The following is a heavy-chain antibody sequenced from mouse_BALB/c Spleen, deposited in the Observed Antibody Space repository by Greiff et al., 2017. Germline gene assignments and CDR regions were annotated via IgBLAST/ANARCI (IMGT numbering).Heavy chain of an antibody. J-gene: IGHJ3*01. D-gene: IGHD4-1*01. CDR2: IRNKANGYTT. CDR3: ARSNWEGFAY. V-gene: IGHV7-3*02. Sequence: EVQGVESGGGLVQPGGSLRLSCATSGFTFTDYYMSWVRQPPGKALEWLGFIRNKANGYTTEYSASVKGRFTISRDNSQSILYLQMNTLRAEDSATYYCARSNWEGFAYWGQGTLVTVSA. CDR1: GFTFTDYY.